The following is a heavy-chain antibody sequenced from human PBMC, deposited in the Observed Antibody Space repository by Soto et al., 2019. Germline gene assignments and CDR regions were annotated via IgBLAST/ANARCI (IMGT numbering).Heavy chain of an antibody. V-gene: IGHV4-39*01. D-gene: IGHD3-10*01. CDR3: ARMVRGVIYYYYGMDV. CDR2: IYYSGST. Sequence: PSETLSLTCTVSGGSISSISYYWGWIRQPPGKGLEWIGSIYYSGSTYYNPSLKSRVTISVDTSKNQFSLKLSSVTAADTAVYYCARMVRGVIYYYYGMDVWGQGTTVTVSS. J-gene: IGHJ6*02. CDR1: GGSISSISYY.